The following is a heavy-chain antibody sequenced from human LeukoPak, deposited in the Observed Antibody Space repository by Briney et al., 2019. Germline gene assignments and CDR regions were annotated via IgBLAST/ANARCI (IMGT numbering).Heavy chain of an antibody. D-gene: IGHD1-26*01. CDR2: ISYDGSRK. CDR1: GFTFSNFA. J-gene: IGHJ4*02. V-gene: IGHV3-30*04. Sequence: GGSLRLSCAASGFTFSNFAMHWGRQAPGKGLEWVAVISYDGSRKDYADSVKGRFTISRDNAQNSLYLQMNSLRAEDTAIYYCVRDRGTYRPIDYWGQGTLVTVSS. CDR3: VRDRGTYRPIDY.